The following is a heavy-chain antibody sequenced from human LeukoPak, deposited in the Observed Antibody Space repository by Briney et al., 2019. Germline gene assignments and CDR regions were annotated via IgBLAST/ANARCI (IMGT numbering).Heavy chain of an antibody. Sequence: GGSLRLSCAASGFSFSDYGMHWVRQAPGKGLEWVAMTSRDGSAEYYGDSVRGRFTISRDNTKNSLFLEMNSLRAEDTAMYFCARGPSAGYGTSWFDPWGQGTLVTVSS. V-gene: IGHV3-30*03. CDR2: TSRDGSAE. D-gene: IGHD5-18*01. CDR3: ARGPSAGYGTSWFDP. J-gene: IGHJ5*02. CDR1: GFSFSDYG.